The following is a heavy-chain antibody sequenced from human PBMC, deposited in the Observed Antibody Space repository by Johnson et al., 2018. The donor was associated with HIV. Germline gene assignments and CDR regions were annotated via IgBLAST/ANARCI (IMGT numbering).Heavy chain of an antibody. CDR2: IWHDGSNK. V-gene: IGHV3-33*01. D-gene: IGHD3-22*01. CDR3: AREYYDSSGYYYGGVSAFDI. J-gene: IGHJ3*02. Sequence: QVQLVESGGGVVQPGTSLRLSCAASGFTFSSYGIHWVRQAPGKGLEWVAFIWHDGSNKYYADSVKGRFTISRDNSKNTLYLQMNSLRAEDTAVYYCAREYYDSSGYYYGGVSAFDIWGQGTMVTVSS. CDR1: GFTFSSYG.